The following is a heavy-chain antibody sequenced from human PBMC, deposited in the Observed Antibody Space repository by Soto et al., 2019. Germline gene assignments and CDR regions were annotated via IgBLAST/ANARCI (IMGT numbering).Heavy chain of an antibody. CDR2: ISSSGSTI. V-gene: IGHV3-11*01. Sequence: GGSLRLSCAASGFTFSDYYLSWIRQAPGKGLEWVSYISSSGSTIYYADSVKGRFTISRDNAKNSLYLQMNSLRAEDTAVYYCASVDDYIWGSYRYPDCWGQGTLVTRLL. D-gene: IGHD3-16*02. CDR3: ASVDDYIWGSYRYPDC. CDR1: GFTFSDYY. J-gene: IGHJ4*02.